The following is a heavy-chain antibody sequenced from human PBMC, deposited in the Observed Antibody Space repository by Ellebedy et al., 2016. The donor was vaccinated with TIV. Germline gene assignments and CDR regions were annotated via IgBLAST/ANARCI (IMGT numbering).Heavy chain of an antibody. CDR3: AAHSNYDPAGFY. CDR1: GYRFTSSG. D-gene: IGHD5-12*01. CDR2: ISPYNGDT. Sequence: AASVKVSCKASGYRFTSSGISWVRQAPGQGLEWMAWISPYNGDTHYAQKFQGRVTLTTDRSTNTAYMEVRSLTSDDTAVYYCAAHSNYDPAGFYWGQGTMVTVSS. V-gene: IGHV1-18*01. J-gene: IGHJ4*02.